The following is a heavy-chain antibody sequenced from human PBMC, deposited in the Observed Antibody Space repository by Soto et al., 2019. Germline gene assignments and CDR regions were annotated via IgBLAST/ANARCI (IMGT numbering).Heavy chain of an antibody. Sequence: PSETLSLTCGVSCGSLIGATYSWNWIRQPAGKGLEWGVYIFPRGPTCYNPALKTRVTISIDVSKNQFSLSLRSLTAADTAVYYCARSREFDYWSQGTLVTVSS. CDR3: ARSREFDY. CDR1: CGSLIGATYS. V-gene: IGHV4-30-2*01. J-gene: IGHJ4*02. CDR2: IFPRGPT.